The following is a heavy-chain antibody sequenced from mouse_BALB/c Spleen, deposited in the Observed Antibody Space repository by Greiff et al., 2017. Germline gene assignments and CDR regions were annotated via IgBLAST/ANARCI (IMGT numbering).Heavy chain of an antibody. Sequence: EVMLVESGGGLVKPGGSLKLSCAASGFTFSSYAMSWVRQTPEKRLEWVASISSGGSTYYPDSVKGRFTISSDNARNILYLQMSSLRSEDTAMYYCARGRGNFDYWGQGTTLTVSS. CDR3: ARGRGNFDY. V-gene: IGHV5-6-5*01. J-gene: IGHJ2*01. CDR1: GFTFSSYA. CDR2: ISSGGST.